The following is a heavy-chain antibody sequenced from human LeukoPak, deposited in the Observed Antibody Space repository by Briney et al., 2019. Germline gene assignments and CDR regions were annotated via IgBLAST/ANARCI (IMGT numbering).Heavy chain of an antibody. Sequence: ASVKVSCKASGYTFTTNGISWVRQAPGQGLEWMGIINPGGGSTSYAQKFQGRVTMTRDMSTSTDYMELSSLRSEDTAVYYCARDNSVEDTAWWFDPWGQGTLVTVSS. J-gene: IGHJ5*02. V-gene: IGHV1-46*01. CDR2: INPGGGST. CDR1: GYTFTTNG. D-gene: IGHD4-23*01. CDR3: ARDNSVEDTAWWFDP.